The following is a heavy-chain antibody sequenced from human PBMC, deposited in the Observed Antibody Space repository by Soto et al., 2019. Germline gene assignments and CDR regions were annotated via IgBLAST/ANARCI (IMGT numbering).Heavy chain of an antibody. J-gene: IGHJ6*02. CDR2: IYTSGST. CDR3: ARANYDSSGYYLDGMDV. V-gene: IGHV4-4*07. CDR1: GGSISSYY. Sequence: PSETLSLTCTVSGGSISSYYWSWIRQPAGKGLEWIGRIYTSGSTNNNPSLKSRVTMSVDTSKNQFSLKLSSVTAADTAVYYCARANYDSSGYYLDGMDVWGQGTTVTVSS. D-gene: IGHD3-22*01.